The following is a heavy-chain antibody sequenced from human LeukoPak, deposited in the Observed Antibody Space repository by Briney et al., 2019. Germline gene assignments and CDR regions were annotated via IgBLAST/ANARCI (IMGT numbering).Heavy chain of an antibody. D-gene: IGHD3-10*01. Sequence: PSETLSLTCTVSGGSISSYYWSWIRQPPGKGLEWIGYIYYSGSTNYNPSLKSRVTISIETSKNQFSLNLNSVTAADTAVYYCARGGDYYGSGIPFDLWGQGTLVTVSS. CDR1: GGSISSYY. J-gene: IGHJ4*02. CDR3: ARGGDYYGSGIPFDL. CDR2: IYYSGST. V-gene: IGHV4-59*12.